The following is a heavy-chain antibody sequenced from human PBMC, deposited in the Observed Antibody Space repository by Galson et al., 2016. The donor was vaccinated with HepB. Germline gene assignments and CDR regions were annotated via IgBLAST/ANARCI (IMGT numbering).Heavy chain of an antibody. Sequence: SLRLSCAASEFTFDDYAMHWVRQAPGKGLKWVSGINWNSGSSGYADSVKGRFTVSRDNAKNSLYLQMNSLRAEDTAFYFCAKDYSSGWFGAGGFEHWGQGTLVTVSS. J-gene: IGHJ4*02. CDR3: AKDYSSGWFGAGGFEH. CDR1: EFTFDDYA. D-gene: IGHD6-19*01. V-gene: IGHV3-9*01. CDR2: INWNSGSS.